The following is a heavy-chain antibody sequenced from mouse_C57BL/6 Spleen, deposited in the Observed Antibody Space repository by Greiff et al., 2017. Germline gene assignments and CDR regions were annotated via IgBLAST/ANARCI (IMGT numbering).Heavy chain of an antibody. CDR3: ARVDYFGY. D-gene: IGHD1-1*01. J-gene: IGHJ2*01. CDR1: GFTFSSYG. CDR2: ISSGGSYT. Sequence: EVQLQESGGDLVKPGGSLKLSCAASGFTFSSYGMSWVRQTPDKRLEWVATISSGGSYTYYPDSVKGRFTISRDNAKNTLYLQMSSLKSEDTALYYCARVDYFGYWGQGTTLTVSS. V-gene: IGHV5-6*01.